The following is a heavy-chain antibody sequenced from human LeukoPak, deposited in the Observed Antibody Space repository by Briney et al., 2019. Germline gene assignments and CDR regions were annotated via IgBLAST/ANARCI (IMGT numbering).Heavy chain of an antibody. Sequence: GASVKVSCKASGYSFTTYATHWVRQAPGQRLEWMGWISPDKGDTQYSQNFQGRITVTRDTSASTTYMELSSLVSEDTAVYYCARRLKSSYGNPFDYWGQGTLVTVS. D-gene: IGHD4-17*01. CDR1: GYSFTTYA. CDR3: ARRLKSSYGNPFDY. CDR2: ISPDKGDT. V-gene: IGHV1-3*01. J-gene: IGHJ4*02.